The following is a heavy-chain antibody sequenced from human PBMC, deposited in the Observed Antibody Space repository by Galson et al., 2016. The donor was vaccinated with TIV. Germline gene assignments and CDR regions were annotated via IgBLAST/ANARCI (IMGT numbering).Heavy chain of an antibody. CDR1: GFTFNEYG. Sequence: SLRLSCAASGFTFNEYGMNWVRQAPGKGLEWVSGVLWNGRSPGYADSVKGRFTISRDNAKKSLFLQLNSLRAEDTAVYYCARQGHFDWLHYFDSWGQGTLVTVSS. V-gene: IGHV3-20*04. J-gene: IGHJ4*02. CDR3: ARQGHFDWLHYFDS. D-gene: IGHD3-9*01. CDR2: VLWNGRSP.